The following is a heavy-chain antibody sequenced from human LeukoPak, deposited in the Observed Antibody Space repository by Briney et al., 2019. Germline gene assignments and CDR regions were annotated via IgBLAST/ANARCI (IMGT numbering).Heavy chain of an antibody. J-gene: IGHJ5*02. Sequence: SVTLSLTCAVSGGSISSSNWWSWVRQPPGKGLEWIGEIYHSGSTNYNPSLKSRVTISVDKSKNQFSLKLSSVTAADTAVYYCARVQLIVVVPAAMHRWFDPWGQGTLVTVSS. D-gene: IGHD2-2*01. V-gene: IGHV4-4*02. CDR2: IYHSGST. CDR1: GGSISSSNW. CDR3: ARVQLIVVVPAAMHRWFDP.